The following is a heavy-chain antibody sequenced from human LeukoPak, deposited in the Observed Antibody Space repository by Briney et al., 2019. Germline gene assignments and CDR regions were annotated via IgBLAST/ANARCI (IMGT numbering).Heavy chain of an antibody. D-gene: IGHD3-3*01. CDR1: GGSISSYY. CDR2: IYYSGST. J-gene: IGHJ4*02. Sequence: SETLSLTCTVSGGSISSYYWSWIRQPPGKGLEWIGYIYYSGSTNYNPSLKSRVTISVDTSKNQFSLKLSPVTAADTAVYYCARVSRRFLEWIVGTFDYWGQGTLVTVSS. V-gene: IGHV4-59*12. CDR3: ARVSRRFLEWIVGTFDY.